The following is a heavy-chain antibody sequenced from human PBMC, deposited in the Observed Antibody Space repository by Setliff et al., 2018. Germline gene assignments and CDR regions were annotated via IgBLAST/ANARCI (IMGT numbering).Heavy chain of an antibody. V-gene: IGHV3-23*03. CDR1: GFTFSSYA. J-gene: IGHJ4*02. D-gene: IGHD3-10*01. CDR2: IYSGGSST. CDR3: AKGRFAAPD. Sequence: GSLRLSCAASGFTFSSYAMSWVRQAPGKGLEWVSVIYSGGSSTYYADSVKGRFTISRDNSKNTLYLQMNSLRAEDTAVYYCAKGRFAAPDWGQGTLVTVSS.